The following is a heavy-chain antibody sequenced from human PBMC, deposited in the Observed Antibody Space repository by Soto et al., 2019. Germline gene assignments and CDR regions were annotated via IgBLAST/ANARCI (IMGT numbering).Heavy chain of an antibody. CDR1: RLTFRNDC. CDR3: AVYGCCVSAAAY. CDR2: INQDGRER. V-gene: IGHV3-7*03. D-gene: IGHD2-15*01. J-gene: IGHJ4*02. Sequence: GGSLRLSCAGSRLTFRNDCSSRVRQAPGQGQERAANINQDGRERYYVDCVRGRFTISRDNVETSLYLQLNSLRPEDTAVDYCAVYGCCVSAAAYWGQGTLV.